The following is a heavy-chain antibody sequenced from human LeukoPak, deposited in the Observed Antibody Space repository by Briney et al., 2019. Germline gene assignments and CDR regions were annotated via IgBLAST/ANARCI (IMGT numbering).Heavy chain of an antibody. J-gene: IGHJ3*02. V-gene: IGHV3-21*01. CDR2: ISSRSSYI. CDR1: GFTFSSYS. Sequence: GGSLRLSCAASGFTFSSYSMNWVGQAPGKGLEWVSSISSRSSYIYYADSVKGRFTISRDNAKNSLYLQMNSLRAEDTAVYYCARDHLFSGSYQHHIWGQGTMVTVSS. CDR3: ARDHLFSGSYQHHI. D-gene: IGHD1-26*01.